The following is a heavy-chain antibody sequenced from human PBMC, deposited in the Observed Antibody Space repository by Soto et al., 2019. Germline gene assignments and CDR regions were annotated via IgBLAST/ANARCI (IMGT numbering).Heavy chain of an antibody. J-gene: IGHJ5*02. Sequence: QVQLVQSEAEVKQPGSSVKVSCKSDGNSFSNYAISWLRQAPGQGLEWVGGIISVLGTAKNAQTFQDRVTITAVESTATAYLELSSLRSEVTAIYCCAKSPFVGQWPPNWFARWGQGTLVSVSS. V-gene: IGHV1-69*01. D-gene: IGHD6-19*01. CDR3: AKSPFVGQWPPNWFAR. CDR1: GNSFSNYA. CDR2: IISVLGTA.